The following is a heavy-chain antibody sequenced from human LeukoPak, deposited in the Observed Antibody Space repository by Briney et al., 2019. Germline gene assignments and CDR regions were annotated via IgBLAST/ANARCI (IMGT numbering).Heavy chain of an antibody. Sequence: GASVKVSCKASGYTFTSYDINWVRQATGQGLEWMGWMNPNSGNTGYAQKFQGRVTMTRDTSISTAYMELSRLRSDDTAVYYCARDVGTRFGELGFDPWGQGTLVTVSS. CDR3: ARDVGTRFGELGFDP. J-gene: IGHJ5*02. D-gene: IGHD3-10*01. CDR2: MNPNSGNT. CDR1: GYTFTSYD. V-gene: IGHV1-8*02.